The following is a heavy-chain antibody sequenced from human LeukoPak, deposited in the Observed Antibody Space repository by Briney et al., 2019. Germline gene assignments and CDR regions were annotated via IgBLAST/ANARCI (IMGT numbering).Heavy chain of an antibody. Sequence: SETLSLTCTVSGGSISSYYWSWIRQPPGKGLEWIGYIYYSGSTNYNPSLKSRVTISVDTSKNQFSLKLSSVTAADTAVYYCARGQYSSGWYQYWGQGTLVTVSS. CDR3: ARGQYSSGWYQY. CDR1: GGSISSYY. D-gene: IGHD6-19*01. CDR2: IYYSGST. V-gene: IGHV4-59*12. J-gene: IGHJ4*02.